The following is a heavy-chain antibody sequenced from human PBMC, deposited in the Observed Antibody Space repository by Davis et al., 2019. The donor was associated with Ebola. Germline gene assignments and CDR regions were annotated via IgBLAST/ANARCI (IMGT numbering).Heavy chain of an antibody. V-gene: IGHV4-59*11. J-gene: IGHJ4*02. CDR1: GGSISGHY. D-gene: IGHD4-17*01. CDR3: ARRLGYGDYCFDY. CDR2: IYHSGST. Sequence: SETLSLTCAVYGGSISGHYWSWIRQPPGKGLEWIGYIYHSGSTYYNPSLKSRVTISVDTSKNQFSLKLSSVTAADTAVYYCARRLGYGDYCFDYWGQGSLVTVSS.